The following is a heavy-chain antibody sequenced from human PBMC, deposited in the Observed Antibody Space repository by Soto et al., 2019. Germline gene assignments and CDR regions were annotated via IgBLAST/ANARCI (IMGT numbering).Heavy chain of an antibody. J-gene: IGHJ3*02. CDR2: IRLDGVEK. CDR1: GFTFRTYW. V-gene: IGHV3-7*03. Sequence: GGSLRLSCAASGFTFRTYWMTWVRQAPGKGLEWVANIRLDGVEKYYVDSVKGRFTISRVNAKNSLYLEMNSLRDDDTAVYYCARGRGVEIWGQGTMVTV. CDR3: ARGRGVEI.